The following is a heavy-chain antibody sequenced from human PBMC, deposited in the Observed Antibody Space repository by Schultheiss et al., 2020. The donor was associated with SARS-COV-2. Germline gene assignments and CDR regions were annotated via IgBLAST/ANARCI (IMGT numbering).Heavy chain of an antibody. D-gene: IGHD3-22*01. CDR2: ISSSSSYT. V-gene: IGHV3-11*06. Sequence: GGSLRLSCAASGFTFSDYYMSWIRQAPGKGLEWVSYISSSSSYTNYADSVKGRFTISRDNAKNSLYLQMNSLRAEDTAVYYCAKDSGYYDSSGYFDYWGQGTLVTVSS. J-gene: IGHJ4*02. CDR3: AKDSGYYDSSGYFDY. CDR1: GFTFSDYY.